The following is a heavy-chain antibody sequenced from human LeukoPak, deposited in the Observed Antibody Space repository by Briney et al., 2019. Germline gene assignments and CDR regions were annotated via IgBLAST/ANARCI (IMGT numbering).Heavy chain of an antibody. D-gene: IGHD6-19*01. CDR1: GFPFSSYS. CDR3: ARLAVAGTVY. Sequence: GSLRLSFAASGFPFSSYSMDWVRPAPGKGLEWVSSISSSSSYIYYADSVKGRSTISRDNAKNSLYLQMNSLRAEDTAVYYCARLAVAGTVYWGQGTLVTVSS. V-gene: IGHV3-21*01. J-gene: IGHJ4*02. CDR2: ISSSSSYI.